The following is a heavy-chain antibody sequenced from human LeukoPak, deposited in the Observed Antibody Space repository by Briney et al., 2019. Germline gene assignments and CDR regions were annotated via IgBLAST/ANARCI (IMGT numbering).Heavy chain of an antibody. CDR2: IGIGGDT. CDR3: ARGGIPVTGIDEVDY. D-gene: IGHD2-21*02. CDR1: GFTFIDYD. J-gene: IGHJ4*02. Sequence: GGSLRLSCAASGFTFIDYDMHWVRQVIGKGLEWVSAIGIGGDTYYPGSVKGRFTISSENAKNSLYLQMNSLRAGDTAVYYCARGGIPVTGIDEVDYWGQGTLVTVSS. V-gene: IGHV3-13*01.